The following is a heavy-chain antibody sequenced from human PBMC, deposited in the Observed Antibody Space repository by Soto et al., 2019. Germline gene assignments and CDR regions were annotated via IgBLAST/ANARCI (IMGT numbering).Heavy chain of an antibody. CDR3: AKDRSIAARILDY. V-gene: IGHV3-30*18. Sequence: QVQLVESGGGVVQPGRSLRLSCAASGFTFSSCGMHWVRQAPGKGLEWMAIISYDGSNKYYADSVKGRFTISRDNSKNTLYLQINSLRAEDTAVYYFAKDRSIAARILDYWGQGPLVTVPS. CDR1: GFTFSSCG. J-gene: IGHJ4*02. CDR2: ISYDGSNK. D-gene: IGHD6-6*01.